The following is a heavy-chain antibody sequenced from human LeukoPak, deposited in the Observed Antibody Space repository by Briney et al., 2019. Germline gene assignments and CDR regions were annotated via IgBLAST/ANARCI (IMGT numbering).Heavy chain of an antibody. CDR2: LSGSDGRT. Sequence: AGGSLRLSCAAYGFTFSNYAMSWVRQAPGKGLEWVSALSGSDGRTFYADSVKGRFTISRDNSKNMLYLQMNSLRAEDTALYYCAKESPHDSRGERKYYFDYWCRGTVVIVSS. CDR1: GFTFSNYA. V-gene: IGHV3-23*01. D-gene: IGHD3-22*01. CDR3: AKESPHDSRGERKYYFDY. J-gene: IGHJ4*02.